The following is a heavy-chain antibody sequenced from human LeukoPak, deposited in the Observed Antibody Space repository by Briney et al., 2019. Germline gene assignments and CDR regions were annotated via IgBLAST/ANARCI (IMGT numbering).Heavy chain of an antibody. D-gene: IGHD6-19*01. V-gene: IGHV3-73*01. CDR3: TRHVSSGWYETNDY. Sequence: GGSLRLSCAASGFTFSGSAMHWVRQASGKGLEWVGRIRSKANSYATAYAASVKGRFTISRGDSKNTAYLQMNSLKTEDTAVYYCTRHVSSGWYETNDYWGQGTLVTVSS. J-gene: IGHJ4*02. CDR2: IRSKANSYAT. CDR1: GFTFSGSA.